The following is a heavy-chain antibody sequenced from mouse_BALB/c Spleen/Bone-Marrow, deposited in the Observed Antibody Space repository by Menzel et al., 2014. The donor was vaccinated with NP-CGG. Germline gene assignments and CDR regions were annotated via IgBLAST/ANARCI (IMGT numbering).Heavy chain of an antibody. CDR1: GYSITSDYA. D-gene: IGHD3-1*01. CDR2: ISYSAIT. Sequence: EVQGVESGPGLVKPSQSLSLTRTVTGYSITSDYAWNLIRQFPGNKLEWMGYISYSAITYYNPSLKSRISITRDTSQNQFFLQLKSVTTEDTATYYCARGRAVYFDYWGQGTTLTVSS. J-gene: IGHJ2*01. CDR3: ARGRAVYFDY. V-gene: IGHV3-2*02.